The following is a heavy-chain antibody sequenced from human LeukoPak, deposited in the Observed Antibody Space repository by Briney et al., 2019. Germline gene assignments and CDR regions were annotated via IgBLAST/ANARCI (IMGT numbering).Heavy chain of an antibody. D-gene: IGHD2-15*01. CDR3: ARGRLDVVVVAATVYFDY. V-gene: IGHV1-18*04. CDR2: ISAYNGNT. CDR1: GYTFTSYG. J-gene: IGHJ4*02. Sequence: GASVKVSCKASGYTFTSYGISWVRQAPGQGLEWMGWISAYNGNTGYAQKLQGRVTMTTDTSTSTAYMELRSLRSDDTAVYYCARGRLDVVVVAATVYFDYWGQGTLVTVSS.